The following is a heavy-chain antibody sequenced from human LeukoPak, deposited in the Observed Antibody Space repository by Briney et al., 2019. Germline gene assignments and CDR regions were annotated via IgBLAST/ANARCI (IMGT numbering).Heavy chain of an antibody. V-gene: IGHV3-66*01. J-gene: IGHJ4*02. D-gene: IGHD3-10*01. CDR1: GFTVSSNY. CDR3: AKDSSRSWFGGGSQ. Sequence: GGSLRLSCAASGFTVSSNYMSWVRQAPGKGLEWVSVIYSGGSTYYADSVKGRFTISRDNSKNTLYLQMNSLRAEDTAVYYCAKDSSRSWFGGGSQWGQGTLVTVSS. CDR2: IYSGGST.